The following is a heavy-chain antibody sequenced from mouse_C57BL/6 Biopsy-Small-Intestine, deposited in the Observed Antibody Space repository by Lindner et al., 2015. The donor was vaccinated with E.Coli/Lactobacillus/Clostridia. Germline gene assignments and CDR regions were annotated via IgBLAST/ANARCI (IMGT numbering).Heavy chain of an antibody. J-gene: IGHJ4*01. CDR3: ARVVAGRLYY. Sequence: SVKVSCKASGYSFSSYGITWVRQAPGQGLEWMGWTIAYSGDTNYAQNFQGRVTMTTDTSTSTAYMELRSLRSDDTAIYYCARVVAGRLYYWGQGTLVTVSS. CDR2: TIAYSGDT. V-gene: IGHV1-7*01. D-gene: IGHD1-1*02. CDR1: GYSFSSYG.